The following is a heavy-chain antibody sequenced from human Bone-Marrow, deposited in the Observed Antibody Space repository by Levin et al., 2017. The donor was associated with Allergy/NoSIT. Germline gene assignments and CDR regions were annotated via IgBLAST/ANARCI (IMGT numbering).Heavy chain of an antibody. CDR2: IYPDDSDT. Sequence: GESLKISCQGSGYTFSKYWIGWVRQMPGKGLEWMGVIYPDDSDTRYSPSFQGQVTISADKSPNTAYLPWSGLKASDTAMYEWARRESVDGTFGWGIPALARLNYYYGMDVWGQGTTVIVSS. D-gene: IGHD6-19*01. CDR1: GYTFSKYW. CDR3: ARRESVDGTFGWGIPALARLNYYYGMDV. V-gene: IGHV5-51*01. J-gene: IGHJ6*02.